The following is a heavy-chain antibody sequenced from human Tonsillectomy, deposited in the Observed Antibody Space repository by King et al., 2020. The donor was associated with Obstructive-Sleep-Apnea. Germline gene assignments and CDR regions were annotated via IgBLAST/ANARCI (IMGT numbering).Heavy chain of an antibody. D-gene: IGHD3-22*01. J-gene: IGHJ4*02. CDR2: LSTGGSYI. CDR3: ARDLAPPNESSAYYYYFDY. CDR1: GFTFSSYR. Sequence: VQLVESGGGLVKSGGSLRLSCAASGFTFSSYRMNWVRQAPGKGLEWVSSLSTGGSYIFYADSVKGRFTISRDNAKKSLYLQMNIMRAEDTAVYYCARDLAPPNESSAYYYYFDYWGQGTLVTVSS. V-gene: IGHV3-21*01.